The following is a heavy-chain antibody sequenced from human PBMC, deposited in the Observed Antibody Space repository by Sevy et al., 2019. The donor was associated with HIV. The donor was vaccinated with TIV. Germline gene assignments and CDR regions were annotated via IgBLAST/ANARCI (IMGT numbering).Heavy chain of an antibody. J-gene: IGHJ4*02. D-gene: IGHD6-19*01. CDR3: ARDREWGQWLPRSDFDY. Sequence: GGSLRLSCAASGFTFSSYSMNWVRQAPGKGLEWVSYISSSSSTIYYADSVKGRFTISRDNAKNSLYLQMNSLRDEDTAVYYCARDREWGQWLPRSDFDYWGQGTLVTVSS. CDR2: ISSSSSTI. CDR1: GFTFSSYS. V-gene: IGHV3-48*02.